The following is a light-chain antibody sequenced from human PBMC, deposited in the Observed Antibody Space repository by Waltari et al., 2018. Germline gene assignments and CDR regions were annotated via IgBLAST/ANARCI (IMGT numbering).Light chain of an antibody. Sequence: EIVMTQSPVTLSVSPGERAALSCRSSQIVRTNLAWYQQRPGQTPRLLIYGASTRAAEIPARFSGSGSGTEFTLTISSLQSEDFAVYYCQQYNDWPYTFGQGTKLEI. V-gene: IGKV3-15*01. CDR3: QQYNDWPYT. CDR2: GAS. J-gene: IGKJ2*01. CDR1: QIVRTN.